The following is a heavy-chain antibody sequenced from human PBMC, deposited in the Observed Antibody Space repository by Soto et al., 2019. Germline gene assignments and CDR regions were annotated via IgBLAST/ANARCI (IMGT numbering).Heavy chain of an antibody. D-gene: IGHD1-7*01. CDR3: ARVGTGTIDYYYYYGMDV. V-gene: IGHV1-46*01. CDR2: INPSGGST. Sequence: ASVKVSCKASGYTFTSYYMHWVRQAPGQGLEWMGIINPSGGSTSYAQKFQGRVTMTRDTSTSTVYMELSSLRSEDTAVYYCARVGTGTIDYYYYYGMDVWGQGTTVTVSS. CDR1: GYTFTSYY. J-gene: IGHJ6*02.